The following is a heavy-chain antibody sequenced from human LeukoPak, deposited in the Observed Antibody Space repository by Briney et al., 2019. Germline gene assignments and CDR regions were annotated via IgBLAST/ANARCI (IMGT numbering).Heavy chain of an antibody. Sequence: GASVKVSCKASGYSFTSHYMHWVRQAPGQGLEWMGLINPSGSSTLYAQKFQGRVTMTRDMSTTTDYMELSSLRSEDTAVYYCARVAGTTGYWGQGTLVTVSS. CDR2: INPSGSST. D-gene: IGHD6-19*01. CDR3: ARVAGTTGY. V-gene: IGHV1-46*01. CDR1: GYSFTSHY. J-gene: IGHJ4*02.